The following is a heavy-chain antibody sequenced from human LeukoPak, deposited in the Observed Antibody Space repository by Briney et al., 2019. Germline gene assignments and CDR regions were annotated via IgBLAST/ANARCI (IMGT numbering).Heavy chain of an antibody. D-gene: IGHD4-17*01. J-gene: IGHJ4*02. V-gene: IGHV3-11*01. Sequence: PGGSLRLSCAASGFTFSDYYMSWIRQAPGKGLEWVSYISSSGSTIYYADSVKGRFTISRDNAKNSLYLQMNSLRAEDTAVYYCASGVTRVTYANYFDYWGQGPLVTVSS. CDR3: ASGVTRVTYANYFDY. CDR2: ISSSGSTI. CDR1: GFTFSDYY.